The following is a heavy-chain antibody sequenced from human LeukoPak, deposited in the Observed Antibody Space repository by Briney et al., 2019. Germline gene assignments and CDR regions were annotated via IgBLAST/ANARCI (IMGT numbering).Heavy chain of an antibody. Sequence: SETLSLTCTVSGGSISSYYWRWIRQPPGKGLEWIGYIYYSGSTNYNPSLKSRVTISVDTSKNQFSLKLSSVTAADTAVYYCARQGVYGDFDYWGQGTLVTVSS. J-gene: IGHJ4*02. V-gene: IGHV4-59*01. CDR3: ARQGVYGDFDY. CDR1: GGSISSYY. CDR2: IYYSGST. D-gene: IGHD5/OR15-5a*01.